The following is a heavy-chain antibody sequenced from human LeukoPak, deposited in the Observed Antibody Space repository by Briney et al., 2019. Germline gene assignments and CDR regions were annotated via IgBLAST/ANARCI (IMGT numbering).Heavy chain of an antibody. CDR3: AQDKGESGYFDY. CDR1: GFTFSSYA. Sequence: GGSLRLSCAASGFTFSSYAMSWVRQAPGKGLEWVSAISGIGGSTYYADSVTGRFTISRDNSKNTLYLQMNSLRAEDTALYYCAQDKGESGYFDYWGQGTLVTVSS. CDR2: ISGIGGST. J-gene: IGHJ4*02. V-gene: IGHV3-23*01. D-gene: IGHD1-26*01.